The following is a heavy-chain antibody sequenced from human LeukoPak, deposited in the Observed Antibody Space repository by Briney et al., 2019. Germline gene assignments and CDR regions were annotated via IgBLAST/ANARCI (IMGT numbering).Heavy chain of an antibody. CDR3: AREGGDIAVAGFDY. Sequence: SETLSLTCTVSGGSISSGGYYWSWIRQHPGKGLEWIGYIYYSGSTYHNPSLKSRVTISVDTSKNQFSLKLSSVTAADTAVYYCAREGGDIAVAGFDYWGQGTLVTVSS. CDR2: IYYSGST. V-gene: IGHV4-31*03. CDR1: GGSISSGGYY. D-gene: IGHD6-19*01. J-gene: IGHJ4*02.